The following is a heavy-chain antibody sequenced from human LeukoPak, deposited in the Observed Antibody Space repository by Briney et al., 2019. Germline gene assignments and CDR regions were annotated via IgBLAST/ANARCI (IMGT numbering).Heavy chain of an antibody. J-gene: IGHJ5*02. CDR1: GFSFSSHW. CDR3: LREEGA. Sequence: GGSLRLSCAGSGFSFSSHWMSWVRQAPGKGLEWVANTNDDGSEKNYVDSVKGRFTISRDNAKKSLFLQVNSLRADDTAVYFCLREEGAWGQGTLVTVSS. CDR2: TNDDGSEK. D-gene: IGHD3-16*01. V-gene: IGHV3-7*01.